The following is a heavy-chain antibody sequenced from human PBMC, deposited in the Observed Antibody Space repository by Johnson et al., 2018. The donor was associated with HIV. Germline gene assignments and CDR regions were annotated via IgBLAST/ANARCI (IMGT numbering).Heavy chain of an antibody. Sequence: VHLVESGGGVVQPGRSLRLSCAVSGFTFSSYAMHWVRQAPGKGLHYVSGISPNGISSYYANSVIGRFTISRDNAKNTVFLQMRRLRADDMAVYYCARDSGGNYGAFDIWGQGTMVTVSS. D-gene: IGHD4-23*01. CDR1: GFTFSSYA. J-gene: IGHJ3*02. V-gene: IGHV3-64*01. CDR2: ISPNGISS. CDR3: ARDSGGNYGAFDI.